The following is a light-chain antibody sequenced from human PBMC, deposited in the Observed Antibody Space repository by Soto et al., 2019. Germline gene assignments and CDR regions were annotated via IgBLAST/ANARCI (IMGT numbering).Light chain of an antibody. CDR2: GAS. V-gene: IGKV4-1*01. J-gene: IGKJ2*01. Sequence: DIXXTQSPDSLAVSLGERATINCKSSQSVLYSSNNKNYLAWYQHKPGQPPKLLMYGASTRESGVPDRFSGSGSGTEFTLTISSLQSEDLAVYYCQQYYNTPYTFGQGTRLEIK. CDR3: QQYYNTPYT. CDR1: QSVLYSSNNKNY.